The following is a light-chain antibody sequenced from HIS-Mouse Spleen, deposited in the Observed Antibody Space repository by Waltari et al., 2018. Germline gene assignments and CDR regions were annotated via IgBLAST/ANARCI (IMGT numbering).Light chain of an antibody. CDR3: SSYAGSNNYV. CDR2: EVS. CDR1: SSDVGGYNY. J-gene: IGLJ1*01. V-gene: IGLV2-8*01. Sequence: QSALTQPPSASGSPGQSVTISCTGTSSDVGGYNYGSWYQQHPGQAPKLMIYEVSKRTSGVPDRFSGSKSGNTASLTVSGLQAEDEADYYCSSYAGSNNYVFGTGTKVTVL.